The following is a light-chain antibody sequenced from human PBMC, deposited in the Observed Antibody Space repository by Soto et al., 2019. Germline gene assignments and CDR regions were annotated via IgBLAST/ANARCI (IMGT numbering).Light chain of an antibody. J-gene: IGKJ1*01. V-gene: IGKV3-20*01. Sequence: EIVLTQSPGTLSLSPGERATLSCGASQSVSSSYLAWYQQKPGQAPRLLIYGASSRATGIPDRFSGSGSGTDFTLTISRLEPEDFAMYYCQQYGSSPWTFGQGTKVDIK. CDR1: QSVSSSY. CDR2: GAS. CDR3: QQYGSSPWT.